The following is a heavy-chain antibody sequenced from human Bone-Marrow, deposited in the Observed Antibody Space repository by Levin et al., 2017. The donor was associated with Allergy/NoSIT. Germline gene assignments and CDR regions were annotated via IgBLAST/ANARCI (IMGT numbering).Heavy chain of an antibody. V-gene: IGHV4-31*03. CDR1: GGSIRSGGHY. D-gene: IGHD2-21*01. J-gene: IGHJ3*02. Sequence: SQTLSLTCTVSGGSIRSGGHYWSWIRQHPGKGLEWIGYIYYRGSTYYNPSLKYSGSPYYNPSLKSRLIISLDTSKNQFSLNLSSLTAADTAVYYCARDSGAYWGETYDIWGQGTLVTVSS. CDR2: IYYRGSTYYNPSLKYSGSP. CDR3: ARDSGAYWGETYDI.